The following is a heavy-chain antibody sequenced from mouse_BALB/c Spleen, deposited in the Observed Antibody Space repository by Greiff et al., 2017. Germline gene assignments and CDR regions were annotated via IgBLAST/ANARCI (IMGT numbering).Heavy chain of an antibody. V-gene: IGHV5-6-5*01. J-gene: IGHJ3*01. CDR2: ISSGGST. D-gene: IGHD2-4*01. CDR1: GFTFSSYA. CDR3: ARGRTDYDYLFAY. Sequence: EVKLMESGGGLVKPGGSLKLSCAASGFTFSSYAMSWVRQTPEKRLEWVASISSGGSTYYPDSVKGRFTISRDNARNILYLQMSSLRSEDTAMYYCARGRTDYDYLFAYWGQGTLVTVSA.